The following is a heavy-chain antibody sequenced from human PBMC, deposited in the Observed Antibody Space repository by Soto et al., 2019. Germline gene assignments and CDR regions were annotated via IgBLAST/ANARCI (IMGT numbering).Heavy chain of an antibody. CDR2: IWYDGSNK. Sequence: GGSLRLSCAASGFTFSSYGMHWVRQAPGKGLEWVAVIWYDGSNKYYADSVKGRFTISRDNSKNTLYLQMNSLRAEDTAVYYCARDPPTRNLRYFDWPLWGQGTLVTVSS. V-gene: IGHV3-33*01. CDR1: GFTFSSYG. CDR3: ARDPPTRNLRYFDWPL. D-gene: IGHD3-9*01. J-gene: IGHJ4*02.